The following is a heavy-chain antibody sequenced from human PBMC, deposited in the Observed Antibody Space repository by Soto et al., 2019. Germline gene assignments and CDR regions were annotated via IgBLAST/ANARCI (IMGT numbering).Heavy chain of an antibody. V-gene: IGHV3-21*04. CDR3: ARDSSTENSDY. CDR2: ISSSSSYI. D-gene: IGHD4-4*01. J-gene: IGHJ4*02. CDR1: GFTFSSYS. Sequence: GGSLRLSCAASGFTFSSYSMNWVRQAPGKGLEWVSSISSSSSYIYYADSVKGRFTISRDNAKNSLYLQMSSLRSEDTAVYYCARDSSTENSDYWGQGTLVTVSS.